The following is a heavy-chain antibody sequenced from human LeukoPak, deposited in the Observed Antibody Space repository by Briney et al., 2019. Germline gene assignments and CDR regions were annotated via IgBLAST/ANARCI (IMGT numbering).Heavy chain of an antibody. Sequence: PGWSLRLSCAASGFTFSSYAMSWVRQPPGKGLEWVSAISGSGGSTYYADSVKGRFTISRDNSKNTLYLQMNSLRAEDTAVYYCAKVRFLEWLLIDYWGQGTLVTVSS. CDR1: GFTFSSYA. CDR2: ISGSGGST. J-gene: IGHJ4*02. CDR3: AKVRFLEWLLIDY. D-gene: IGHD3-3*01. V-gene: IGHV3-23*01.